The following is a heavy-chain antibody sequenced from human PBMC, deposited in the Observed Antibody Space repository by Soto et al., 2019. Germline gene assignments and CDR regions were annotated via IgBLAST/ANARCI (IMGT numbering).Heavy chain of an antibody. D-gene: IGHD6-19*01. Sequence: QITLKESGPPLVKPTQTLTLTCTFSGFSLSTSGVGVGWIRQPPGKALEWLALIYWDDDKRYSPSLKSRLIITKDTSKTQVVLTMTNMDPVDTATYYCALISSGWSPGHYWGQGSLVTVSS. V-gene: IGHV2-5*02. CDR2: IYWDDDK. J-gene: IGHJ4*02. CDR3: ALISSGWSPGHY. CDR1: GFSLSTSGVG.